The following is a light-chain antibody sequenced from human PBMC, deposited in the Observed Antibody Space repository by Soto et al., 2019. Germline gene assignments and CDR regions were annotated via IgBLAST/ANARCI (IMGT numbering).Light chain of an antibody. Sequence: VVLTQSPAALSLSPGERATLSCRASQSLTSYLAWYPQKPGQAPRLLIYDASNRATGIPPRFGGSGSGTDFTLTISSLEPEDFAVYYCQQRVNWPLTFGGGTKVDI. CDR3: QQRVNWPLT. V-gene: IGKV3-11*01. CDR1: QSLTSY. CDR2: DAS. J-gene: IGKJ4*01.